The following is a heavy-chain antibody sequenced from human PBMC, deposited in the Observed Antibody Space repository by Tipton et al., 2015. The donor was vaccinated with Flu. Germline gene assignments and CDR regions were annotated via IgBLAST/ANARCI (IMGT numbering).Heavy chain of an antibody. CDR1: GGSISSGGGY. J-gene: IGHJ6*02. V-gene: IGHV4-31*01. CDR3: ASDQGFGGGMTYDYFAMDV. Sequence: TLSLTCTVSGGSISSGGGYWTWIRQHPGKGLEWVGSIYYSGSTYYNPSLKSPVTISVDTSKNQFSLKLSSVTAADTAAYYCASDQGFGGGMTYDYFAMDVWGPGTTVTVSS. CDR2: IYYSGST. D-gene: IGHD3-10*01.